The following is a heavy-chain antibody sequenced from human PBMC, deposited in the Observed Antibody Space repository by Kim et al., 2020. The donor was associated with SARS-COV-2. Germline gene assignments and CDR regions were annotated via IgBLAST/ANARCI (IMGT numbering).Heavy chain of an antibody. V-gene: IGHV6-1*01. Sequence: YNDYAVSVKSRITITPDTSKIQFSLQLNSVTPEDTAVYYCARDSVRHFDYWGQGTLVTVSS. J-gene: IGHJ4*02. CDR2: YN. D-gene: IGHD6-6*01. CDR3: ARDSVRHFDY.